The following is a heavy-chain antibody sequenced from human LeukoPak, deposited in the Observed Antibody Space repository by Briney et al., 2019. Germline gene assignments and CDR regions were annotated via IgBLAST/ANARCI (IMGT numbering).Heavy chain of an antibody. CDR3: ARVGELGHSSRAEGAFDI. Sequence: ASVKVSCKASGYTFTNNWMHWVRQAPGQGLEWMGIINPSGGSTSYAQKFQGRVTMTRDTSTSTVYMELSSLRSEDTAVYYCARVGELGHSSRAEGAFDIWGQGTMVTVSS. CDR2: INPSGGST. D-gene: IGHD6-13*01. J-gene: IGHJ3*02. CDR1: GYTFTNNW. V-gene: IGHV1-46*01.